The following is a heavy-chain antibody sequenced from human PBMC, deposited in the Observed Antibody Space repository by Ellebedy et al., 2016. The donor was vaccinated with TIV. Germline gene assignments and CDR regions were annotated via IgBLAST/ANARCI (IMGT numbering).Heavy chain of an antibody. J-gene: IGHJ4*02. D-gene: IGHD3-10*01. CDR3: SRDSVWFGEYYFDS. Sequence: GESLKISCAASGFTFSSYGMHWLRLAPGKGLEWVAFIQNDGTKKYFADSVKGRFTVSRDNSKNVAYLHLKGLRGDDTALYYCSRDSVWFGEYYFDSWGQGTRVTVSS. V-gene: IGHV3-30*02. CDR1: GFTFSSYG. CDR2: IQNDGTKK.